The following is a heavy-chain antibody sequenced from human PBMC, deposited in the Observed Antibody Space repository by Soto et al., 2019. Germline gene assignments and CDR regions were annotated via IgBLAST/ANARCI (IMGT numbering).Heavy chain of an antibody. V-gene: IGHV4-39*02. Sequence: PSETLSLTCSVSGDSITSTFYYWGWIRQPPGKGLEWIGTIYYSGSTNYNPSLKSRVTVSVDTSKNHFSLSLYSVTAADTALYFCARWNSWFGVSYVDYWGQGALVTVSS. D-gene: IGHD3-3*01. CDR2: IYYSGST. CDR3: ARWNSWFGVSYVDY. CDR1: GDSITSTFYY. J-gene: IGHJ4*02.